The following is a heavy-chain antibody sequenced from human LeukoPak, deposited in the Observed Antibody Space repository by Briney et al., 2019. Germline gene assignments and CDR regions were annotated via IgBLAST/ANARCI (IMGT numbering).Heavy chain of an antibody. D-gene: IGHD2-21*01. J-gene: IGHJ6*02. V-gene: IGHV4-34*01. Sequence: PSETLSLTCAVYGGSFSGYYWSWIRQPPGEGLEWIGEINHSGSTNYNPSLKSRVTISVDTSKNQFSLKLSSVTAADTAVYYCARDSDDLYGMDVWGQGTTVTVSS. CDR3: ARDSDDLYGMDV. CDR1: GGSFSGYY. CDR2: INHSGST.